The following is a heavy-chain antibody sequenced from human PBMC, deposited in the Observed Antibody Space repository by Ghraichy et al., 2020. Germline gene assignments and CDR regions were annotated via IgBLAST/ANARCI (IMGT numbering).Heavy chain of an antibody. CDR2: IYYSGST. J-gene: IGHJ6*04. V-gene: IGHV4-39*07. CDR1: GGSISSSSYY. CDR3: ARGMDV. Sequence: SETLSLTCTVSGGSISSSSYYWGWIRQPPGTGLECIGSIYYSGSTYYNPSLKSRVTISVDTSKNQFSLKLSSVTAADTAVYYCARGMDVWGKGKTVTVSS.